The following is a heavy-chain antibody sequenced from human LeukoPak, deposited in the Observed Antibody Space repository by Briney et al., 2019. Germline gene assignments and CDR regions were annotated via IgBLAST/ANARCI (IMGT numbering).Heavy chain of an antibody. J-gene: IGHJ4*02. D-gene: IGHD6-13*01. V-gene: IGHV3-21*01. CDR2: ISSSSSYI. CDR1: GFTFSSYS. Sequence: GGSLRLSCAASGFTFSSYSMNWVRQAPGKGLEWVSSISSSSSYIYYADSVKGRFTISRDNAKNSLYLQMNSLRAEDTAVYYCARTLAAAGSAFDYWGQGTLVTVSS. CDR3: ARTLAAAGSAFDY.